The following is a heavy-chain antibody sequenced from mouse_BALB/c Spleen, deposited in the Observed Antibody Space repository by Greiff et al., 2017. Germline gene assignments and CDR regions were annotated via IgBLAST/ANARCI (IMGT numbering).Heavy chain of an antibody. D-gene: IGHD2-1*01. CDR1: GYTFTSYW. J-gene: IGHJ3*01. CDR2: INPSNGRT. Sequence: QQSCKASGYTFTSYWMHWVKQRPGQGLEWIGEINPSNGRTNYNEKFKSKATLTVDKSSSTAYMQLSSLTSEDSAVYYCATHYGNSAWFAYWGQGTLVTVSA. CDR3: ATHYGNSAWFAY. V-gene: IGHV1S81*02.